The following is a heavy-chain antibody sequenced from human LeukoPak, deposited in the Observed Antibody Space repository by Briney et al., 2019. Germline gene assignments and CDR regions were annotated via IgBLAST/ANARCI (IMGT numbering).Heavy chain of an antibody. J-gene: IGHJ4*02. CDR1: GFTFDDYA. CDR3: AKDSTAMIVAPDGY. Sequence: GGSLRHFCAASGFTFDDYAMHWVRQAPGKGLEWVSGISWNSGSIGYADSVKGRFTISRDNAKNSLYLQMNSLRAEDMALYYCAKDSTAMIVAPDGYWGQGTLVTVSS. D-gene: IGHD3-22*01. CDR2: ISWNSGSI. V-gene: IGHV3-9*03.